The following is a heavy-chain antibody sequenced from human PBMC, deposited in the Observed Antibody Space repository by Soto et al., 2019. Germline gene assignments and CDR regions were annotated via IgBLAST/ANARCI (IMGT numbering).Heavy chain of an antibody. CDR1: GFTFSSYA. V-gene: IGHV3-64*01. J-gene: IGHJ4*02. CDR2: ISSNGGST. D-gene: IGHD3-3*01. CDR3: ARERSITIFGVVDYYFDY. Sequence: PGGSLRLSCAASGFTFSSYAMHWVRQAPGKGLEYVSAISSNGGSTYYANSVKGRFTISRDNSKNTLYLQMGSLRAEDMAVYYCARERSITIFGVVDYYFDYWGQGTLVTVSS.